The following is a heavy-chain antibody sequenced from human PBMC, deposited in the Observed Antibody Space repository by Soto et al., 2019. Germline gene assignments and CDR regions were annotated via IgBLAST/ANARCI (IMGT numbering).Heavy chain of an antibody. CDR1: GGSISSYY. CDR3: ARAGFGDPFYYYGMDV. CDR2: IYYSGST. D-gene: IGHD3-10*01. Sequence: QVQLQESGPGLVKPSETLSLTCTVSGGSISSYYWSWIRQPPGKGLEWIGYIYYSGSTNYNPSLKSRVTISXXTXEXXFSLKLSSVTAADTAVYYCARAGFGDPFYYYGMDVWGQGTTVTVSS. J-gene: IGHJ6*02. V-gene: IGHV4-59*01.